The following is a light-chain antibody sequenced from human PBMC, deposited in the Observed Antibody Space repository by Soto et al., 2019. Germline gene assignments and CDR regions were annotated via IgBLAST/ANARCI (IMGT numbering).Light chain of an antibody. Sequence: EIAMTQSPATLSVSPGERATLSCRASQSVGGNLAWYQQRPGRAPRLLIYDASTRATDIPARFSGSGSGTEFTLTISSLQSEDFALYYCQQYNNWPLYTFGQGTKLEIK. J-gene: IGKJ2*01. CDR2: DAS. CDR1: QSVGGN. V-gene: IGKV3-15*01. CDR3: QQYNNWPLYT.